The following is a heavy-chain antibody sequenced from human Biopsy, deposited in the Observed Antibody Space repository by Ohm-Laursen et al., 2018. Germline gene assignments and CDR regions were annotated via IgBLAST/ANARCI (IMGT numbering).Heavy chain of an antibody. CDR3: ARGSNEYGGLYFPH. CDR1: GGSFTGHY. J-gene: IGHJ1*01. D-gene: IGHD4-23*01. Sequence: GTPSLTCTVSGGSFTGHYWTWIRQPPGKGLEWIGHISYTGYTSYNASLKSRVTISVDTSRNHFSLRLSSLTAADTAVYYCARGSNEYGGLYFPHWGQGTLVTVSS. V-gene: IGHV4-59*11. CDR2: ISYTGYT.